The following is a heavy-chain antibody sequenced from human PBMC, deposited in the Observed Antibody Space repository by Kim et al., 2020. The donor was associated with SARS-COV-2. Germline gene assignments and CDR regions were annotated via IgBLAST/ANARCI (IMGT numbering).Heavy chain of an antibody. CDR1: GFNVDRTY. V-gene: IGHV3-66*02. CDR2: IYSGGTS. Sequence: GGSLRLSCAASGFNVDRTYITWVRQAPGKGLQWVSNIYSGGTSDYADSVRGRFTISRDNSQNTIHLQMSSLGVDDTAVYYCAASTDWNTDGLDTWGQGTLVTGSP. J-gene: IGHJ4*03. D-gene: IGHD1-1*01. CDR3: AASTDWNTDGLDT.